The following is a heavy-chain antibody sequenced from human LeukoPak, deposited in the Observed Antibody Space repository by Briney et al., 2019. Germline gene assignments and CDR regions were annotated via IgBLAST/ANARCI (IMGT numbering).Heavy chain of an antibody. J-gene: IGHJ4*02. CDR3: AKDAPGRGFGGNDY. D-gene: IGHD3-10*01. V-gene: IGHV3-30*18. Sequence: GGSLRLSCAASGFSFSDYGIHWVRQAPGKGLEWVSIISYDGAYKNYADSVKGRFIISRDNSKNTLYLQMNSLRAEDTAVYYCAKDAPGRGFGGNDYWGQGTLVTVSS. CDR2: ISYDGAYK. CDR1: GFSFSDYG.